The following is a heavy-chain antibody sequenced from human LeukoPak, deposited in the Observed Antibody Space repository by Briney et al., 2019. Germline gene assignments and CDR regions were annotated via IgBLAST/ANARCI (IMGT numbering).Heavy chain of an antibody. CDR3: ARQNSVAGTVYYYYGMDV. CDR1: GGSISSYY. J-gene: IGHJ6*02. V-gene: IGHV4-59*08. D-gene: IGHD6-19*01. Sequence: SETLSLTCTVSGGSISSYYWSWIRQPPGKGLEWIGYIYYSGSTNYNPSLKSRVTISVDTSKNQFSLKLSSVTAADTAVYYCARQNSVAGTVYYYYGMDVWGQGTTVTDSS. CDR2: IYYSGST.